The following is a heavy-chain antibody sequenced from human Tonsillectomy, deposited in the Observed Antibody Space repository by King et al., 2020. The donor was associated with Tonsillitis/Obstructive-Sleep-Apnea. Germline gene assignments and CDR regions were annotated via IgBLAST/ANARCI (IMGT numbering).Heavy chain of an antibody. Sequence: QLVQSGAEVKEPGESLKISCKGTGYSFASYWIGWVRQMPGKGLEWMGIIYPSDSDTRYSPSFQGQVTISAANLTSTAYLQLSSLKASDTAMYYCARPDGAIDYGGEGTLATVS. V-gene: IGHV5-51*01. J-gene: IGHJ4*02. CDR1: GYSFASYW. D-gene: IGHD1-26*01. CDR3: ARPDGAIDY. CDR2: IYPSDSDT.